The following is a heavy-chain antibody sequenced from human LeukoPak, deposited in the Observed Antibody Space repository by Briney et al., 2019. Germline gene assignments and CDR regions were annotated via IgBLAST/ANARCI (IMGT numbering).Heavy chain of an antibody. D-gene: IGHD3-10*01. CDR1: GDSVSSKSSS. V-gene: IGHV6-1*01. CDR3: ARGYYYGSGSYSFDY. CDR2: TYYRSKWYS. Sequence: SQTLSLTCVISGDSVSSKSSSWNWIRQSPSRGLEWLGRTYYRSKWYSEYELSVQSRIIIKPGKSKNEFSLQLTSVPPEDTAVSYCARGYYYGSGSYSFDYWGQGTLVTVSS. J-gene: IGHJ4*02.